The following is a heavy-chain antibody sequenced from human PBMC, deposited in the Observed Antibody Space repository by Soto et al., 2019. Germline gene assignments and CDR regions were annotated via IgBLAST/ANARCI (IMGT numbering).Heavy chain of an antibody. V-gene: IGHV1-18*01. D-gene: IGHD3-22*01. Sequence: ASVKVSCKASGYTFTRYGISWVRQAPGQGLEWMGWISAYNGNTNYAQKLQGRVTMTTDTSTSTAYMELRSLRSDDTAVYYCARDRYDSSGSWFDPWGQGTLVTVSS. J-gene: IGHJ5*02. CDR3: ARDRYDSSGSWFDP. CDR1: GYTFTRYG. CDR2: ISAYNGNT.